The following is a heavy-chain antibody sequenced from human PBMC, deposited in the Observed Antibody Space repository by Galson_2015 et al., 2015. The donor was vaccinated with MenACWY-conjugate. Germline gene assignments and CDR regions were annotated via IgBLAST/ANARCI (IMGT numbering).Heavy chain of an antibody. Sequence: SLRLSCAASGFTVSSNYMSWVRQAPGKGLEWVSVIYSGGSTYYADSVKGRFTISRDNSKNTLYLQMNSLRAEDTAVYYCAKDLESSSYFLFVGGFDPWGQGTLVTVSS. V-gene: IGHV3-53*01. CDR3: AKDLESSSYFLFVGGFDP. D-gene: IGHD6-13*01. CDR2: IYSGGST. CDR1: GFTVSSNY. J-gene: IGHJ5*02.